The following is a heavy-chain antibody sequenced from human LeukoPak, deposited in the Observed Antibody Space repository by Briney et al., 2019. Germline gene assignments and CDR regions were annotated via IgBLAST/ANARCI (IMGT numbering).Heavy chain of an antibody. CDR2: IYAGGNT. CDR3: ARVSEGYNRYKSAFDI. CDR1: GFTVSSKY. J-gene: IGHJ3*02. Sequence: GGSLRLSCAASGFTVSSKYMSWVRQAPGKGLEWVSIIYAGGNTYSADSVKGRFTISRDNSKNTLYLQMNSLRAEDTAVYYCARVSEGYNRYKSAFDIWGQGTMVTVSS. V-gene: IGHV3-53*01. D-gene: IGHD5-24*01.